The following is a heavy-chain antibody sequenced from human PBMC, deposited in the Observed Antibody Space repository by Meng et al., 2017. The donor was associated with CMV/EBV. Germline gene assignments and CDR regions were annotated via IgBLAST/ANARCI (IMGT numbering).Heavy chain of an antibody. CDR1: GFTFSSYS. J-gene: IGHJ6*02. CDR2: ISSSSSYI. D-gene: IGHD3-16*01. CDR3: ARALRPIDGAPYGMDV. V-gene: IGHV3-21*01. Sequence: GESLKISCAASGFTFSSYSMNWVRQAPGKGLEWVSSISSSSSYIYYADSVKGHFTISRDNAKNSLYLQMNSLRAEDTAVYYCARALRPIDGAPYGMDVWGQGTTVTVSS.